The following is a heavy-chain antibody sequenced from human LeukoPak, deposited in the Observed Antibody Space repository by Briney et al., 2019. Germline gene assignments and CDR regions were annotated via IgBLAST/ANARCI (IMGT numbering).Heavy chain of an antibody. CDR2: INHSGST. CDR1: GGSFSGYY. V-gene: IGHV4-34*01. CDR3: ARHPKKRGATGFDY. Sequence: SETLSLTCAVYGGSFSGYYWSWIRQPPGKGLEWIGEINHSGSTNYNPSLKSRVTISVDTSKNQFSLKLSSVTAADTAVYYCARHPKKRGATGFDYWGQGTLVTVSS. J-gene: IGHJ4*02. D-gene: IGHD1-26*01.